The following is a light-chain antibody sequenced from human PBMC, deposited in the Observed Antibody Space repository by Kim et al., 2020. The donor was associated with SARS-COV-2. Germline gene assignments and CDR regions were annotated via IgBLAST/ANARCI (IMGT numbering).Light chain of an antibody. V-gene: IGKV1-5*03. CDR2: KAS. Sequence: DIQMTQSPSTLSASVGDRVTITCRASQSISSWLAWYQQKPGKAPKLLIYKASSLESGVPSRFSGSGSGTEFTLTISSLQPDDFATYYCQQYNSYWPFGQGTKVYLK. CDR1: QSISSW. J-gene: IGKJ1*01. CDR3: QQYNSYWP.